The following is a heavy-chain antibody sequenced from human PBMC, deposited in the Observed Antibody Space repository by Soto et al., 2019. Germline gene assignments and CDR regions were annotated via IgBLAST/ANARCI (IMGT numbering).Heavy chain of an antibody. Sequence: QVQLVQSGAEVKKPGASVKVSCKTSGYTFTSYGISWVRQAPGQGLEWMGWISAYNGNTNYAQKLQGRVTMTTDTSTSRAYVELRSLRSDDKVVYYCARESSSSCHDYWGQGTLVTVSS. CDR1: GYTFTSYG. CDR2: ISAYNGNT. J-gene: IGHJ4*02. V-gene: IGHV1-18*01. CDR3: ARESSSSCHDY. D-gene: IGHD6-13*01.